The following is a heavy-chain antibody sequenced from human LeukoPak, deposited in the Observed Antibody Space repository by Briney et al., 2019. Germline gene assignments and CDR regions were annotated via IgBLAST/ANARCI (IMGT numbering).Heavy chain of an antibody. CDR2: ISGSGGST. Sequence: GGSLRLSCAASGFTFSSYAMSWVRQAPGKGLEWVSAISGSGGSTYYADSVKGRFTISRDNSKNTLYLQMNSLRAEDTAVYYCAKGSVRGVITSNFDYWGQGTLVTVSS. D-gene: IGHD3-10*01. CDR1: GFTFSSYA. V-gene: IGHV3-23*01. J-gene: IGHJ4*02. CDR3: AKGSVRGVITSNFDY.